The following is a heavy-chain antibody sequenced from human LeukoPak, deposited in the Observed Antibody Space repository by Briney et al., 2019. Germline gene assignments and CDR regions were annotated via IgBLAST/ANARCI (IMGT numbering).Heavy chain of an antibody. Sequence: QSGGSLRLSCAASGFTFSSYGMHWVRQAPGKGLEWVAFIRYDGSNKYYADSVKGRFTISRDNSKNTLYLQMNSLRAEDTAVYYCAKDTTPPKAWFDPWGQGTLVTVSS. CDR1: GFTFSSYG. J-gene: IGHJ5*02. CDR2: IRYDGSNK. D-gene: IGHD1-14*01. CDR3: AKDTTPPKAWFDP. V-gene: IGHV3-30*02.